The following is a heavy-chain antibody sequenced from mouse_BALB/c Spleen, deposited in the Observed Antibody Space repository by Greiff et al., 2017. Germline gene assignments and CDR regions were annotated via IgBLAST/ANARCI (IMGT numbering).Heavy chain of an antibody. Sequence: VQLVESGAELVRPGVSVKISCKGSGYTFTDYAMHWVKQSHAKSLEWIGVISTYYGDASYNQKFKGKATMTVDKSSSTAYMELARLTSEDSAIYYCAREGSSGYSWFAYWGQGTLVTVSA. V-gene: IGHV1S137*01. CDR1: GYTFTDYA. D-gene: IGHD3-1*01. CDR3: AREGSSGYSWFAY. J-gene: IGHJ3*01. CDR2: ISTYYGDA.